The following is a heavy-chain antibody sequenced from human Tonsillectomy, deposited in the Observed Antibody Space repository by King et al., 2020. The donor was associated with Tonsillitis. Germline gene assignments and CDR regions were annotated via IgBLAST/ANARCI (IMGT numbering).Heavy chain of an antibody. CDR2: IKSKTDGGTT. D-gene: IGHD2-15*01. CDR3: TTRGRGCSGGRGWFVGD. J-gene: IGHJ1*01. CDR1: GYTFSNAW. V-gene: IGHV3-15*01. Sequence: VQLVESGGGLVKPGGSLRLSCAASGYTFSNAWMSWVRQAPGKGLEWVGRIKSKTDGGTTDYAAPVKGKFTISRDDSKNTLYLQMNSLKTEDTAVYYCTTRGRGCSGGRGWFVGDWGRGSVVGVS.